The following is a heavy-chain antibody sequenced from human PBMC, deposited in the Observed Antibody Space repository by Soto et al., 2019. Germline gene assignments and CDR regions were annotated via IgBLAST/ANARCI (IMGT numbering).Heavy chain of an antibody. Sequence: QVQLVQSGAEVKKPGSSVKVSCKASGGTFSSYAISWVRQAPGQGLEWMGGIIPIFGTANYAQKFQGRVTITADESTSTAYMELSSLRSEDTAGYYGATKGAKIAAAGTDTYYYYGMDVWGQGTTGTVSS. CDR1: GGTFSSYA. V-gene: IGHV1-69*01. J-gene: IGHJ6*02. D-gene: IGHD6-13*01. CDR3: ATKGAKIAAAGTDTYYYYGMDV. CDR2: IIPIFGTA.